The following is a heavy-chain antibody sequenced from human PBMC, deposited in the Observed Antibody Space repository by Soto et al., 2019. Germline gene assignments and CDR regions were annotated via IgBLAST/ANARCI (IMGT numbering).Heavy chain of an antibody. CDR2: ISYDGSNK. J-gene: IGHJ4*02. CDR1: GFTFSSYA. Sequence: QVQLVETGGGVVQPGRSLRLSCAASGFTFSSYAMHWVRQAPGKGLEWVAVISYDGSNKYYADSVKGRFTISRDNSKNTLYLQMNSLRAEDTAVYYCARVDTMIVVVITTLDYWGQGTLVTVSS. D-gene: IGHD3-22*01. CDR3: ARVDTMIVVVITTLDY. V-gene: IGHV3-30-3*01.